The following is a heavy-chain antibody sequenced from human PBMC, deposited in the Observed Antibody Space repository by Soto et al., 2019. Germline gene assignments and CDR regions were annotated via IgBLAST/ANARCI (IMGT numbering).Heavy chain of an antibody. CDR1: GGSISSGGYY. J-gene: IGHJ6*03. Sequence: QVQLQESGPGLVKPSQTLSLTYTVSGGSISSGGYYWSWIRQHPGKGLEWIGYIYYSGSTYYNPSLKSRVTTAVDTSKNQFSLKLSSVTAADTAVYSCARAIGKSGYDYGYYYYYMDVWGKGTTVTVSS. V-gene: IGHV4-31*03. D-gene: IGHD5-12*01. CDR2: IYYSGST. CDR3: ARAIGKSGYDYGYYYYYMDV.